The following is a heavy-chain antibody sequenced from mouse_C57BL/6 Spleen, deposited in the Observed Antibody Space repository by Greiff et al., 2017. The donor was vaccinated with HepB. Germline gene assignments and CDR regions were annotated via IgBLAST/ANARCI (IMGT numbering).Heavy chain of an antibody. CDR2: IWSGGST. V-gene: IGHV2-2*01. J-gene: IGHJ2*01. CDR3: ARGPVRNYYFDY. CDR1: GFSLTSYG. D-gene: IGHD2-1*01. Sequence: QVQLKQSGPGLVQPSQSLSITCTVSGFSLTSYGVHWVRQSPGKGLEWLGVIWSGGSTDYNAAFISRLSISKDNSKSQVFFKMNSLQADDTAIYYCARGPVRNYYFDYWGQGTTLTVSS.